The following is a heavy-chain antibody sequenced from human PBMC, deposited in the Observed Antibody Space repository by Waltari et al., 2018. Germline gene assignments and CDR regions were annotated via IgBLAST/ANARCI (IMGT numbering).Heavy chain of an antibody. V-gene: IGHV3-48*01. CDR3: APLPAATYYYGMDV. J-gene: IGHJ6*02. CDR2: IRSSSRTI. Sequence: EVQLVESGGGLVQPGGSLRLSCAASGFTFSSYSMNWVRQAPGKGVGGVSYIRSSSRTIYYADAVKGRCTISRDNAKNSLYLQMNSLRAEDTAVYYCAPLPAATYYYGMDVWGQGTTVTVSS. CDR1: GFTFSSYS. D-gene: IGHD2-2*01.